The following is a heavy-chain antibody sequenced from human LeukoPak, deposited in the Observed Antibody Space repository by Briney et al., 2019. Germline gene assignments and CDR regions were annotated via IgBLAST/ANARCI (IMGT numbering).Heavy chain of an antibody. D-gene: IGHD3-9*01. J-gene: IGHJ4*02. CDR2: IYYSGST. V-gene: IGHV4-30-4*01. Sequence: SETLSLTCTVSGGSISSYYWSWIRQPPGKGLEWIGYIYYSGSTDYNPSLENRIVISLDTSNSQFSLRLSSVTAADTAVYYCARLGTSYDIFTGYFAYWGQGILVTVSS. CDR1: GGSISSYY. CDR3: ARLGTSYDIFTGYFAY.